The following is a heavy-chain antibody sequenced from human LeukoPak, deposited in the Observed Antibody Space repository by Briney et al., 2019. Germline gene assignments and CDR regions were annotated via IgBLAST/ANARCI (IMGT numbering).Heavy chain of an antibody. D-gene: IGHD3-10*01. CDR2: TSSDLNVK. V-gene: IGHV3-30-3*01. Sequence: GGSLRLSCAASGFTFSSYAMHWVRQAPGKGLEWVAVTSSDLNVKLYADSVKGRFTISRDNSRSTLYLQMNSLRPEDTAIYYCAREGYYGSGSPPSLYFDYWGQGTLVTVSS. CDR1: GFTFSSYA. CDR3: AREGYYGSGSPPSLYFDY. J-gene: IGHJ4*02.